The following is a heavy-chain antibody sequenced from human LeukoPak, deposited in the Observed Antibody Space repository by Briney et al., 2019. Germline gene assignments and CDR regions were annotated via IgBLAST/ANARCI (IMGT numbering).Heavy chain of an antibody. CDR2: INPNSGGT. D-gene: IGHD6-6*01. CDR3: ARGTARKQLVHWFDP. V-gene: IGHV1-2*02. J-gene: IGHJ5*02. CDR1: GGTFSSYA. Sequence: ASVKVSCKASGGTFSSYAISWVRQAPGQGLEWMGWINPNSGGTNYAQKFQGRVTMTRDTSISTAYMELSRLRSDDTAVYYCARGTARKQLVHWFDPWGQGTLVTVSS.